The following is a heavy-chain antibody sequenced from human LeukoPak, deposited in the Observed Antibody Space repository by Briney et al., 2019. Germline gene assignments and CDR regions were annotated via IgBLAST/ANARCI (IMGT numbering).Heavy chain of an antibody. CDR2: TYYRSKWYN. Sequence: PSQTLSLTCAISGDSVSSNSAAWNWIRRSPSRGLEWLGRTYYRSKWYNDYAVSVKSRITINPDTSKNQFSLQLNSVTPEDTAVYYCARGVRSSRLGELSYDYWGQGTLVTVSS. CDR3: ARGVRSSRLGELSYDY. D-gene: IGHD3-16*02. V-gene: IGHV6-1*01. J-gene: IGHJ4*02. CDR1: GDSVSSNSAA.